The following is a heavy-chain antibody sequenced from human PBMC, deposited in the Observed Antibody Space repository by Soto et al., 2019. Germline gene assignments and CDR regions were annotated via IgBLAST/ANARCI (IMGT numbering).Heavy chain of an antibody. CDR1: GYTFTSYD. Sequence: QVQLVQSGAEVKKPGASVKVSCTASGYTFTSYDINWVRQATGQGLEWMGWMNPHSGNTGYAQKFQGRVTMTRNTSISTAYMELSSLRSEDTAVYYCARGGRIAARPVQKNYYYYYMDVWGKGTTVTVSS. CDR3: ARGGRIAARPVQKNYYYYYMDV. V-gene: IGHV1-8*01. D-gene: IGHD6-6*01. CDR2: MNPHSGNT. J-gene: IGHJ6*03.